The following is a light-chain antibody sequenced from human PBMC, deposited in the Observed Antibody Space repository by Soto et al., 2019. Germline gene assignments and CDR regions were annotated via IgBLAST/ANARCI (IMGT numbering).Light chain of an antibody. J-gene: IGKJ4*01. V-gene: IGKV3-20*01. CDR3: QQYGSSPLT. CDR2: GAS. CDR1: QSVSSSY. Sequence: EIVMTQSPATLSVSPGERAPLSCRASQSVSSSYLAWYQQKPGQAPRLLIYGASSRATGIPDRFSGSGSGTDFTLTISRLEPEDFAVYYCQQYGSSPLTFGGGTKVDIK.